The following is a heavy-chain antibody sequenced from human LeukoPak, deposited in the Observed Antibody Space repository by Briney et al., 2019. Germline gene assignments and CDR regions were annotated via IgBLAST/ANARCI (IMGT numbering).Heavy chain of an antibody. CDR1: GDSLTNSPYY. CDR2: IYSSGST. V-gene: IGHV4-61*02. J-gene: IGHJ1*01. Sequence: RASETLSLTCTVSGDSLTNSPYYWSWIRQPAGKGLEWIGRIYSSGSTNYNPSLMSRVTISIDASKSQFSLKLTSVTAADTAVYYCARGFSSAWYAEFFQHWGQGTLVAVSS. D-gene: IGHD6-19*01. CDR3: ARGFSSAWYAEFFQH.